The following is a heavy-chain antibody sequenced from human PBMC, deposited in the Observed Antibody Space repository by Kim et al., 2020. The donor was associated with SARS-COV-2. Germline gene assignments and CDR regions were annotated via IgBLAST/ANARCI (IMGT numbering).Heavy chain of an antibody. Sequence: GGSLRLSCAASGFTFSSYGMHWVRQAPGKGLEWVAVIWYDGSNKYYADSVKGRFTISRDNSKNTLYLQMNSLRAEDTAVYYCARGTSIPLNECLDYWGQGTLVTVSS. V-gene: IGHV3-33*01. CDR3: ARGTSIPLNECLDY. CDR1: GFTFSSYG. CDR2: IWYDGSNK. J-gene: IGHJ4*02. D-gene: IGHD2-2*01.